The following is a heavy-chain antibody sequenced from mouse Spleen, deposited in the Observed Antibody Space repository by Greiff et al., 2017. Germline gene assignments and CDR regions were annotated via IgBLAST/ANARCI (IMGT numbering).Heavy chain of an antibody. J-gene: IGHJ2*01. Sequence: VKLMESGAELVRPGASVTLSCKASGYTFTDYEMHWVKQTPVHGLEWIGAIDPETGGTAYNQKFKGKAILTADKSSSTAYMELRSLTSEDSAVYYCTRDRYADYWGQGTTLTVSS. CDR2: IDPETGGT. D-gene: IGHD2-14*01. CDR3: TRDRYADY. V-gene: IGHV1-15*01. CDR1: GYTFTDYE.